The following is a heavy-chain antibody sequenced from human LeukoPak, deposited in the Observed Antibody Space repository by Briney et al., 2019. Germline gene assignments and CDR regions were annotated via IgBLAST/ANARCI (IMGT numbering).Heavy chain of an antibody. CDR1: GYTFTNFN. CDR2: INPGGDNT. Sequence: ASVKVSCKASGYTFTNFNIHWVRRAPGQGREWMGLINPGGDNTDYAQNFQGRVTMTRDTSTSTVYMGLSSLRSEDTAVYYCARIRDGYNDAYDIWGQGTMVTVSS. CDR3: ARIRDGYNDAYDI. D-gene: IGHD5-24*01. V-gene: IGHV1-46*01. J-gene: IGHJ3*02.